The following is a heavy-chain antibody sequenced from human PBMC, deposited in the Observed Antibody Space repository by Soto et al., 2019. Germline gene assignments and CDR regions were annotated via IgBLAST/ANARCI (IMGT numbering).Heavy chain of an antibody. V-gene: IGHV4-34*01. D-gene: IGHD6-19*01. J-gene: IGHJ6*02. Sequence: SETLSLTCAVYGGSFSGYYWSWIRQPPGKGLEWIGEINHSGSTNYNPSLKSRVTISVDTSKNQFSLKLSSVTAADTAVYYCARGVAVAGTGYYYCGMDVWGQGTTVT. CDR3: ARGVAVAGTGYYYCGMDV. CDR2: INHSGST. CDR1: GGSFSGYY.